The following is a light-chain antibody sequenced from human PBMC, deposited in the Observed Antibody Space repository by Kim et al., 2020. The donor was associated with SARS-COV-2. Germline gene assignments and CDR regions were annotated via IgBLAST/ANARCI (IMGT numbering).Light chain of an antibody. V-gene: IGLV1-47*01. Sequence: GQTVSISCSGSDANIGNNYVYWYQQVPGSAPRLLVFRNTERPSGVPDRFSGSKSGTSASLAISGLRSDDEADYYCATWDDGLRGGVFGGGTQLTVL. CDR1: DANIGNNY. J-gene: IGLJ2*01. CDR2: RNT. CDR3: ATWDDGLRGGV.